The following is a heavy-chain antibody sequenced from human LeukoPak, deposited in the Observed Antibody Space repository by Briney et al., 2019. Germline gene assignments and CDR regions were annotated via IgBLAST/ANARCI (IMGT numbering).Heavy chain of an antibody. Sequence: SETLSLTCSVSSYSISRGYYWGWIRQPPGKGLEWIGSISHSGSTYYNPSLKSRVSISVDTSKNQFSLNLSSVTAADTAVYYCVREVNYYDSSAYPPDYWGQGTLVTVSS. CDR1: SYSISRGYY. CDR3: VREVNYYDSSAYPPDY. V-gene: IGHV4-38-2*02. CDR2: ISHSGST. J-gene: IGHJ4*02. D-gene: IGHD3-22*01.